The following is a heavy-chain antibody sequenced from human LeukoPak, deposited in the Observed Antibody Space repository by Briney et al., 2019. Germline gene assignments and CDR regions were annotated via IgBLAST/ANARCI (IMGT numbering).Heavy chain of an antibody. D-gene: IGHD1-1*01. CDR1: GFTFSSYG. V-gene: IGHV3-30*18. Sequence: PGGSLRLSCAASGFTFSSYGMHWVRQAPGKGLEWVAVISYDGSNKYYADSVKGRFTISRDNSKNTLYLQMNSLRAEDTAVYYCANIEYNWNDEVTAFAFDIWGQGTMVTVSS. CDR3: ANIEYNWNDEVTAFAFDI. J-gene: IGHJ3*02. CDR2: ISYDGSNK.